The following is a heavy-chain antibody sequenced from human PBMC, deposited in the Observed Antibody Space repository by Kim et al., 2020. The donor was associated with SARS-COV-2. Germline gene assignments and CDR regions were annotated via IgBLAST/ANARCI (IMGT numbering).Heavy chain of an antibody. Sequence: ASVKVSCKVSGYLLTELPMHWVRQTPGKGLEWMGGFDPEDGEAVYAQKFQGRVTMTEDTSTDTAYMELSSLRSEDTAVYYCATDMVHGTGTTGITVGGLGYYYGMDVWGQGTTVTVSS. V-gene: IGHV1-24*01. D-gene: IGHD1-1*01. CDR1: GYLLTELP. CDR3: ATDMVHGTGTTGITVGGLGYYYGMDV. J-gene: IGHJ6*02. CDR2: FDPEDGEA.